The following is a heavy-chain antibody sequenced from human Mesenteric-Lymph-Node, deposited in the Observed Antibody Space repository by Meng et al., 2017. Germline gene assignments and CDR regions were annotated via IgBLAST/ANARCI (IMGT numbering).Heavy chain of an antibody. D-gene: IGHD3-10*01. CDR3: ARDSGSGDNWFDP. V-gene: IGHV4-39*07. CDR1: GGSISSSSYY. CDR2: IYYSGST. J-gene: IGHJ5*02. Sequence: GSLRLSCTVSGGSISSSSYYWGWIRQPPGKGLEWIGSIYYSGSTYYNPSLKSRVTISVDTSKNQFSLKLSSVTAADTAVYYCARDSGSGDNWFDPWGQGTLVTVSS.